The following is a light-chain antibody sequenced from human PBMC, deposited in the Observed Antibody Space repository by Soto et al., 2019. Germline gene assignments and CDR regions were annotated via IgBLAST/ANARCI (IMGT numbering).Light chain of an antibody. CDR2: DVS. V-gene: IGKV3-11*01. J-gene: IGKJ4*01. CDR3: QHRNDWPFT. Sequence: EVVLTQSPATLSLSPGERATLSCRASQSVYSYLAWYQQKPGQPPRLLISDVSNRETGIPARFSGSGYGTDFTLTISSLEPEDFAVYYCQHRNDWPFTFGGGTKVEIK. CDR1: QSVYSY.